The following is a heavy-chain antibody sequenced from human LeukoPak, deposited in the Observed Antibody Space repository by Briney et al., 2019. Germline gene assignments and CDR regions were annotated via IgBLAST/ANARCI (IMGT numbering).Heavy chain of an antibody. Sequence: ASVKVSCKASGYTFTSYGISWVRQAPGQGLEWMGWISAYNGNTNYAQKLQGRVTMTTDTSTSTAYMELWSLRSDDTAVYYCARDRRDWNVLGAQHTWVFDPWGQGTLVTVSS. CDR2: ISAYNGNT. J-gene: IGHJ5*02. V-gene: IGHV1-18*01. CDR3: ARDRRDWNVLGAQHTWVFDP. CDR1: GYTFTSYG. D-gene: IGHD1-1*01.